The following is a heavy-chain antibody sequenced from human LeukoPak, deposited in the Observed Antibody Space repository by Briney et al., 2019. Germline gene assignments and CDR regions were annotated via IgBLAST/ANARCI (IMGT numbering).Heavy chain of an antibody. CDR1: GFTFSDYA. Sequence: GGSRRLSGTAAGFTFSDYAVTWVRQAPGKGLEWVGFIRNKANGGTADYAASVKGRFTISRDDSKTIAYLQMNSLKTEDTAVYYCSRAYSTGWLGINDYWGQGALVTVSS. J-gene: IGHJ4*02. CDR3: SRAYSTGWLGINDY. D-gene: IGHD6-19*01. CDR2: IRNKANGGTA. V-gene: IGHV3-49*04.